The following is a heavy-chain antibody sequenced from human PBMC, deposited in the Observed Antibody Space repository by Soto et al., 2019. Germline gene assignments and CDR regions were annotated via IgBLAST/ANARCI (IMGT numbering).Heavy chain of an antibody. D-gene: IGHD5-12*01. Sequence: SGPTLVNPTQTLTLTCTFSGFSLSTSGVGVGWIRQPPGKALEWLALIYWNDDKRYSPSLKSRLTITKDTSKNQVVLTMTNMDRVDTATYYCAPTLPYSGYDYFPYVWLDPWDQGTLVTVSS. J-gene: IGHJ5*02. V-gene: IGHV2-5*01. CDR3: APTLPYSGYDYFPYVWLDP. CDR2: IYWNDDK. CDR1: GFSLSTSGVG.